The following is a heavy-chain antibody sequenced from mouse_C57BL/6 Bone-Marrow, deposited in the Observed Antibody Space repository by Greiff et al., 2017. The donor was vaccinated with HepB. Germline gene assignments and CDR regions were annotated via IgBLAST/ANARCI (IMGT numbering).Heavy chain of an antibody. D-gene: IGHD2-2*01. CDR2: IWSGGST. CDR1: GFSLTSYG. J-gene: IGHJ1*03. V-gene: IGHV2-2*01. CDR3: ARNWGYGYDGYFDV. Sequence: VMLVESGPGLVQPSQSLSITCTVSGFSLTSYGVHWVRQSPGKGLEWLGVIWSGGSTDYNAAFISRLSISKDNSKSQVFFKMNSLQADDTAIYYCARNWGYGYDGYFDVWGTGTTVTVSS.